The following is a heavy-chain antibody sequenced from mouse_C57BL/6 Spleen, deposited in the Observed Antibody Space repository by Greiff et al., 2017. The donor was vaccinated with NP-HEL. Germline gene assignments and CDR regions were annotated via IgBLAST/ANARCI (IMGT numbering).Heavy chain of an antibody. CDR3: AREVLIYYGYDRGFAY. D-gene: IGHD2-2*01. J-gene: IGHJ3*01. CDR1: GFNITNTY. V-gene: IGHV14-3*01. CDR2: IDPANGNT. Sequence: EVMLVESVAELVRPGASVKLSCTASGFNITNTYMHWVKQRPEQGLEWIGRIDPANGNTKYAPKFQGKATITADTSSNTAYLQLSSLTSEDTAIYYCAREVLIYYGYDRGFAYWGQGTLVTVSA.